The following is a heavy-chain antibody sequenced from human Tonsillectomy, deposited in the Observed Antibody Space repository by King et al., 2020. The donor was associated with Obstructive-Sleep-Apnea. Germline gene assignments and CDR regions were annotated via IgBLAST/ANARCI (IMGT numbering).Heavy chain of an antibody. Sequence: VQLVESGGGLVKPGGSLRLSCAASGFTFSNAWMSWVRQAPGKGLEWVGRIKSKTDGGTTDYAAPVKGRFTISRDDSKNTLYLQMNSLKTEDTAVYYCTTENCSGGSCYSDYWGQGTLVTASS. D-gene: IGHD2-15*01. CDR3: TTENCSGGSCYSDY. J-gene: IGHJ4*02. CDR1: GFTFSNAW. V-gene: IGHV3-15*01. CDR2: IKSKTDGGTT.